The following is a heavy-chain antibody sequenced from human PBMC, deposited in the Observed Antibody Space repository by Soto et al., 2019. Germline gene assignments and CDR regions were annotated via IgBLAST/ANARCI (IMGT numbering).Heavy chain of an antibody. CDR1: GFTYSRYW. J-gene: IGHJ4*02. CDR2: ISSDGSST. V-gene: IGHV3-74*01. D-gene: IGHD5-18*01. Sequence: PGGSLRLSCAASGFTYSRYWMHWVRQAPGKGLVWVSRISSDGSSTNYADFVKGRFTISRDNAKNTLYMQMNSLRAEDTAVYYCDNYGYDGSDYLDYWGQGTLVTVSS. CDR3: DNYGYDGSDYLDY.